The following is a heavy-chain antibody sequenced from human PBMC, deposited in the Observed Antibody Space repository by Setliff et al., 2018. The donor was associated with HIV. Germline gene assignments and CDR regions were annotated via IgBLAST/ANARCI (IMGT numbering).Heavy chain of an antibody. CDR1: GGSISSGSYY. D-gene: IGHD1-1*01. Sequence: SETLSLTCTVSGGSISSGSYYWSRIRQPAGKGLEWIGRIYTSGSTNYNPSLKSRVTISVDTSKNQFSLMLDSVTAADTAVYYCARNSQKGIQPLLLASWGPGTLVTVSS. V-gene: IGHV4-61*02. CDR2: IYTSGST. CDR3: ARNSQKGIQPLLLAS. J-gene: IGHJ4*02.